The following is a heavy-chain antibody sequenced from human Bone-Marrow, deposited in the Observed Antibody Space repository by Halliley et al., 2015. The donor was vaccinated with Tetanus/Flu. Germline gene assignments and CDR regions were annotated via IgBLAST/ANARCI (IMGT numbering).Heavy chain of an antibody. CDR2: IRVNNGNT. D-gene: IGHD3-10*01. CDR1: GYTFTTYG. J-gene: IGHJ4*02. Sequence: QLVQSGAELKKPGASVKVSCKVAGYTFTTYGISWVRQAPGQGLECLGWIRVNNGNTNYAQKVQDRVTMTADTSTGTGYLELRSLTSADTAVYFWATEGFGEWGVFEYWGQGTLVTVSS. V-gene: IGHV1-18*04. CDR3: ATEGFGEWGVFEY.